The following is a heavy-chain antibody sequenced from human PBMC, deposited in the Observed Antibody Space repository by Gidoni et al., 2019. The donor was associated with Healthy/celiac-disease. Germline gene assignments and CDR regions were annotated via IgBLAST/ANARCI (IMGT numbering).Heavy chain of an antibody. V-gene: IGHV4-34*01. CDR1: GGSFSGYY. Sequence: QVQLQQWGAGLLKPSETLSLTCAVYGGSFSGYYWSWIRQPPGKGLEWIGEINHSGSTNYNPSLKSRVTISVDTSKNQFSLKLSSVTAADTAVYYCARDKSPKVKYYYGSGSYFVYWGQGTLVTVSS. CDR3: ARDKSPKVKYYYGSGSYFVY. CDR2: INHSGST. J-gene: IGHJ4*02. D-gene: IGHD3-10*01.